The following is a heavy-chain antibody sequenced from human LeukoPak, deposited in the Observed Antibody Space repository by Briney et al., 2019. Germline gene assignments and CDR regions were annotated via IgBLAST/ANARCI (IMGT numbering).Heavy chain of an antibody. Sequence: PGGSLRLSCAASGFTFSNYAMHWVRQAPGKGLEWVAIISYDGSNKYYADSVKGRFTISRDNSKNPLYLQMNRLSADDTAVYYCARGRSGSHHFDSWGQGTLVTVPS. CDR2: ISYDGSNK. D-gene: IGHD3-10*01. CDR1: GFTFSNYA. V-gene: IGHV3-30*04. J-gene: IGHJ4*02. CDR3: ARGRSGSHHFDS.